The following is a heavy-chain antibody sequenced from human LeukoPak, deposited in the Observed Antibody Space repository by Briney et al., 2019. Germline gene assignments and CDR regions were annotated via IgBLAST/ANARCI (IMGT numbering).Heavy chain of an antibody. CDR1: GGSISSGGYY. CDR3: ARDRGAPGDLDY. Sequence: PSQTLSLTCTVSGGSISSGGYYWSWIRQHPGKGLEWIGYIYYSGSTYYNPSLKSRVTISVDTSKNQFSLKLSSVTAADTAVYYCARDRGAPGDLDYWGQGTLVTVSS. J-gene: IGHJ4*02. V-gene: IGHV4-31*03. CDR2: IYYSGST. D-gene: IGHD7-27*01.